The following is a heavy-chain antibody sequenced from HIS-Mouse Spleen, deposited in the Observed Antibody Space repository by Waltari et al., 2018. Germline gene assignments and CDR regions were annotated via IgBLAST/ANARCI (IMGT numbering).Heavy chain of an antibody. J-gene: IGHJ2*01. CDR2: IYYRGST. Sequence: QLQLQESGPGLVKPSETLSLTCTVSGGSISSSSYYWGWIRQPPGKGLEWIGSIYYRGSTYDHPTLKSRVTISVDTSKNQFSLKLSSVTAADTAVYYCAREIPYSSSWYDWYFDLWGRGTLVTVSS. CDR1: GGSISSSSYY. D-gene: IGHD6-13*01. CDR3: AREIPYSSSWYDWYFDL. V-gene: IGHV4-39*07.